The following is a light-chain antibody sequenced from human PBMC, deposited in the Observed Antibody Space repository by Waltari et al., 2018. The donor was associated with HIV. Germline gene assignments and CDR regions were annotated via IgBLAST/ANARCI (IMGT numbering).Light chain of an antibody. V-gene: IGLV3-25*03. Sequence: SYELTQPPSVSVSPGQTARITCSGDALPKQYAYWYQQKSGQAPVVMIYKDSERPSGIPERFSGSSSGTTVTLTISGVQAEDEADYYCQSADSSGTHYVFGTGTKVTVL. CDR3: QSADSSGTHYV. CDR1: ALPKQY. J-gene: IGLJ1*01. CDR2: KDS.